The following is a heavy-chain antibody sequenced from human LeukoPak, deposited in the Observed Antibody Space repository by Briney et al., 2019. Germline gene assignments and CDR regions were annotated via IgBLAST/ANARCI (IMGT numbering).Heavy chain of an antibody. J-gene: IGHJ4*02. CDR1: GFTVSGNY. CDR3: ARAFPASSHTSFDY. Sequence: GGSLRLSCAASGFTVSGNYMSWVRQAPGQGLEWVSIVYSGDTTYYADSVRGRFTIARDTTKNTVYLQVNSVRAEDTAVYYCARAFPASSHTSFDYWGQGTRVTVSS. D-gene: IGHD2-2*01. CDR2: VYSGDTT. V-gene: IGHV3-66*01.